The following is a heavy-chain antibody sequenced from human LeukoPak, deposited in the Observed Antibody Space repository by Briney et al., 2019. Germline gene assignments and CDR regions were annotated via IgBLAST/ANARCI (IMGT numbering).Heavy chain of an antibody. J-gene: IGHJ4*02. V-gene: IGHV4-34*01. Sequence: SETLSLTCAVYGGSVSGYYWSWIRQPPEKGLKWIGEISHRGRTHYTPSLQSRVTMSVDTSKNQFALNLNSVTAADTAVYYCARVPLRFLEPFDYWGQGILVTVSS. CDR3: ARVPLRFLEPFDY. CDR1: GGSVSGYY. CDR2: ISHRGRT. D-gene: IGHD3-3*01.